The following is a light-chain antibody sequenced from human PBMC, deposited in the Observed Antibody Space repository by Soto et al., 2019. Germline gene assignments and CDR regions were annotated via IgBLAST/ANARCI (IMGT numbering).Light chain of an antibody. CDR2: KAS. J-gene: IGKJ2*01. V-gene: IGKV1-5*03. CDR1: QNINNW. CDR3: QQYNSYST. Sequence: DIQMTQSPSTLSASVGDRVTITCRASQNINNWLAWYQQKPGKAPKLLIYKASSLESGVPSRFSSSRSGTEFTLTISSLQPDDLATYYCQQYNSYSTFGQGTKLEIK.